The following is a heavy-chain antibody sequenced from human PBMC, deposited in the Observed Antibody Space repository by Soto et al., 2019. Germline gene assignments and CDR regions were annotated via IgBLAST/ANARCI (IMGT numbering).Heavy chain of an antibody. CDR3: ARGAGHYFDY. CDR2: IYYSGST. V-gene: IGHV4-59*01. J-gene: IGHJ4*02. CDR1: GGSISSYY. Sequence: QVQLRESGPGLVKPSETLSLTCTVSGGSISSYYWSWIRQPPGKGLEWIGYIYYSGSTNYNPSLKSRVTTSVDTSKNQFSLKLSSVTAADTAVYYCARGAGHYFDYWGQGTLVTVSS. D-gene: IGHD3-10*01.